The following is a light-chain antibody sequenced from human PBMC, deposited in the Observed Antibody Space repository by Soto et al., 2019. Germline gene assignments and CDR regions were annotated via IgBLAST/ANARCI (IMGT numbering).Light chain of an antibody. Sequence: EIVMTQSPGTLSVSPGERATLSCRASQSVSSNLAWYQQKPGQAPRLLIYGASTRATGIPASFSGGGSGTEFTLTISSLQSEDFAVYYCQQYNNWPYTFGQGTKLEIK. J-gene: IGKJ2*01. CDR2: GAS. CDR1: QSVSSN. CDR3: QQYNNWPYT. V-gene: IGKV3-15*01.